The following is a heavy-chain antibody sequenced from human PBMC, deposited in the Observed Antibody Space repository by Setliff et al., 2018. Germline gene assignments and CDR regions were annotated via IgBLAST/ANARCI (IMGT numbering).Heavy chain of an antibody. V-gene: IGHV4-34*01. J-gene: IGHJ2*01. Sequence: SETLSLTCSVYGESFSSFYWSWIRQPPGKGLEWIGEINHSGSTNYNPSLKSRVTISVDTSKNQFSLKVSSMTSADTAVYYCVRGGSAWAWHYQLWGRGVLVTVSS. CDR3: VRGGSAWAWHYQL. CDR1: GESFSSFY. CDR2: INHSGST. D-gene: IGHD3-10*01.